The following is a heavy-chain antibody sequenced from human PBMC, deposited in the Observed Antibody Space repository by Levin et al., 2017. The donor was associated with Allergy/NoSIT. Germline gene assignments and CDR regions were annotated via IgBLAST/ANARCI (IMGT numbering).Heavy chain of an antibody. D-gene: IGHD3-10*01. J-gene: IGHJ5*02. CDR1: GGSISSGSYY. CDR3: ARDCVDYYGSGSPFYWFDP. CDR2: IYTSGST. Sequence: SETLSLTCTVSGGSISSGSYYWSWIRQPAGKGLEWIGRIYTSGSTNYNPSLKSRVTISVDTSKNQFSLKLSSVTAADTAVYYCARDCVDYYGSGSPFYWFDPWGQGTLVTVSS. V-gene: IGHV4-61*02.